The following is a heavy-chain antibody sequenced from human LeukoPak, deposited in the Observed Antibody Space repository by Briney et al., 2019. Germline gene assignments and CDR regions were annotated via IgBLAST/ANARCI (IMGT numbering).Heavy chain of an antibody. V-gene: IGHV3-23*01. CDR1: GFTFSSYA. Sequence: GGSLRLSCAASGFTFSSYAMSWVRQAPGKGLEWVSAISGSGGSTYYADSVKGRFTISRDNSKNTLYLQMNSLGAEDTAVYYCAKDPKYSSSPRRFDYWGQGTLVTVSS. D-gene: IGHD6-13*01. CDR2: ISGSGGST. J-gene: IGHJ4*02. CDR3: AKDPKYSSSPRRFDY.